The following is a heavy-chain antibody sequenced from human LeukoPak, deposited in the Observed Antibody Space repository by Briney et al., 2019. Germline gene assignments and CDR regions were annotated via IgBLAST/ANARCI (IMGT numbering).Heavy chain of an antibody. Sequence: PSETLSLTCTVSGSSISSSSYYWAWIRQPPGKGLEWIGSIYYSGNTYYKSSLKSRVTISVDTSKNQFSLKLSSVTAADTAVYYCARCLFVGLDHDAFDIWGQGTMVTVSS. CDR1: GSSISSSSYY. J-gene: IGHJ3*02. V-gene: IGHV4-39*07. CDR3: ARCLFVGLDHDAFDI. CDR2: IYYSGNT. D-gene: IGHD5/OR15-5a*01.